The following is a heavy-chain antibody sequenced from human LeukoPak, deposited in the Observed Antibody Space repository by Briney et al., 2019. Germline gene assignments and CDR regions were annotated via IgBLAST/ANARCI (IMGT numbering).Heavy chain of an antibody. CDR2: IYSGGST. CDR1: GFTVSSNY. Sequence: GGSLRLSCAASGFTVSSNYMSWVRQAPGKGLEWVSVIYSGGSTYYADSVKGRFTISRDNSKNTLYLQMNSLRAEDTAVYYCARANYYGSGSYFSAGFYFDYWGQGTLVTVSS. V-gene: IGHV3-53*01. CDR3: ARANYYGSGSYFSAGFYFDY. J-gene: IGHJ4*02. D-gene: IGHD3-10*01.